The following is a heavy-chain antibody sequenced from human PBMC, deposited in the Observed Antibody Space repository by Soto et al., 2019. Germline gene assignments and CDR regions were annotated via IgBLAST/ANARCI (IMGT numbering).Heavy chain of an antibody. Sequence: ASVKVSCKASGGTFSSYAISWVRQAPGQGLEWMGGIIPILGIANYAQKFQVRVTITADKSTSTAYMELSSLRSEDTAVYYCAREGDIVATFDYWGQGTLVTVSS. J-gene: IGHJ4*02. CDR1: GGTFSSYA. D-gene: IGHD5-12*01. V-gene: IGHV1-69*10. CDR2: IIPILGIA. CDR3: AREGDIVATFDY.